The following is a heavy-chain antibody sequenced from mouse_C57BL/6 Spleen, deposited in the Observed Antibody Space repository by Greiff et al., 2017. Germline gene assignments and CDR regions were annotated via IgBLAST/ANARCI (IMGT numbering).Heavy chain of an antibody. CDR3: ARLLTGTDAMDY. V-gene: IGHV1-61*01. CDR1: GYTFTSYW. D-gene: IGHD4-1*01. CDR2: IYPSDSET. J-gene: IGHJ4*01. Sequence: QVQLQQPGAELVRPGSSVKLSCKASGYTFTSYWMDWVKQRPGQGLEWIGNIYPSDSETHYTQKFKDKATFTVDKSSSTSYMQRSILTSEDSAVYYCARLLTGTDAMDYWGQGTSVTVSS.